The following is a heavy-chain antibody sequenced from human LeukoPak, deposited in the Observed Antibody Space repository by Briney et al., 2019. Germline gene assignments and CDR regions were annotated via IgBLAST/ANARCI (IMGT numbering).Heavy chain of an antibody. J-gene: IGHJ4*02. CDR1: GGSFSGYY. CDR2: VYHTGST. CDR3: ARHVGEVATITFDY. Sequence: SETLSLTCAVYGGSFSGYYWNWIRQPPGKGLEWIGEVYHTGSTNYNPSLKSRVTISVDTSKNQFSLKLSSVTAADTAVYYCARHVGEVATITFDYWGQGTLVTVSS. V-gene: IGHV4-34*01. D-gene: IGHD5-12*01.